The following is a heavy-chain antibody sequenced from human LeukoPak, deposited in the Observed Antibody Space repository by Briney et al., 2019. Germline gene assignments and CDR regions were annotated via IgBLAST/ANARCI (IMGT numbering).Heavy chain of an antibody. J-gene: IGHJ4*02. CDR2: ISSSGSAI. D-gene: IGHD3-22*01. CDR3: ARGRSGYYYACDS. V-gene: IGHV3-48*01. CDR1: GFTFSSYA. Sequence: GGSLRLSCAASGFTFSSYAMSWVRQAPGKGLEWVSYISSSGSAIYYADSVKGRFTISRDNAKNSLYLQMNSLRAEDTAVYYCARGRSGYYYACDSWGQGTLVTVSS.